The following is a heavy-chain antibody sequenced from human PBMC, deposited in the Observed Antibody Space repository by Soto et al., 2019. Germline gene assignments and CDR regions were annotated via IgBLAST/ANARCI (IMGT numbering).Heavy chain of an antibody. CDR3: ATGFGSRYCSGGSCYSYPPPYYYYGMDV. J-gene: IGHJ6*02. V-gene: IGHV1-46*01. CDR1: GYTFTSYY. Sequence: ASVKVSCKASGYTFTSYYMHWVRQAPGQGLEWMGIINPSGGSTSYAQKFQGRVTMTRDTSTSTVYMEPSSLRSEDTAVYYCATGFGSRYCSGGSCYSYPPPYYYYGMDVWGQGTTVTVSS. D-gene: IGHD2-15*01. CDR2: INPSGGST.